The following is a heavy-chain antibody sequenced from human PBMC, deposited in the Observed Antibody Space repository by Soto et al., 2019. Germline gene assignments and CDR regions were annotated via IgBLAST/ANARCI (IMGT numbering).Heavy chain of an antibody. J-gene: IGHJ4*02. CDR2: MYFSGST. CDR1: GDSISGSS. V-gene: IGHV4-59*01. Sequence: SETLSLTCTVSGDSISGSSWSWIRQPPGKGLEWIAYMYFSGSTNYNPSLKSRVTISVDTSKNQFSLKLSSVTAADTAVYYCARGSGWYFHWGQGTLVTVSS. CDR3: ARGSGWYFH. D-gene: IGHD6-19*01.